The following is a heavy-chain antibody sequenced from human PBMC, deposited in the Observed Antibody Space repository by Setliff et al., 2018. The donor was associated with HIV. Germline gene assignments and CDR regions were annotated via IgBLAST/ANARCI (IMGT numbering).Heavy chain of an antibody. D-gene: IGHD5-18*01. CDR3: ARLGYSYGTRALDY. CDR2: IYHSGST. V-gene: IGHV4-38-2*01. CDR1: GYSISSGYY. Sequence: SETLSLTCAVSGYSISSGYYWGWIRQPPGKGLEWIGSIYHSGSTYYNLSLKSRVTISVDTAKNQFSLKLRSVTAADTAVYCCARLGYSYGTRALDYWGHGTLVTVS. J-gene: IGHJ4*01.